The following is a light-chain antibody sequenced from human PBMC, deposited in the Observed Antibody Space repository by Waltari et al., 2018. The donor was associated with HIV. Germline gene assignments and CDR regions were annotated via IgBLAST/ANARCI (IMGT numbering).Light chain of an antibody. CDR1: QSVSSSY. CDR3: QQYRT. Sequence: EIVLTQSPGTLSLSPGERATLSCRASQSVSSSYLAWYQQKPGQAPRLLIYGASSRATGIPDRFSGSGSGTDFTLSISRLEPEDFAVYYCQQYRTFGQGTKVEIK. V-gene: IGKV3-20*01. J-gene: IGKJ1*01. CDR2: GAS.